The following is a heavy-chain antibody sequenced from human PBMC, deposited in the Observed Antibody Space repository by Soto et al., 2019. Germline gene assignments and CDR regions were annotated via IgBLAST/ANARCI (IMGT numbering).Heavy chain of an antibody. CDR3: ANDDIEQYYDSSGYYRY. Sequence: GGSLRLSCAASGFTFSTYGMSWVRQAPGKGLEWVSSISGSGSGRYYADSVKGRFTISRDNPKTTLFLQMNSLRAEDTAVYFCANDDIEQYYDSSGYYRYWGQGTQVTVSS. CDR2: ISGSGSGR. V-gene: IGHV3-23*01. CDR1: GFTFSTYG. J-gene: IGHJ4*02. D-gene: IGHD3-22*01.